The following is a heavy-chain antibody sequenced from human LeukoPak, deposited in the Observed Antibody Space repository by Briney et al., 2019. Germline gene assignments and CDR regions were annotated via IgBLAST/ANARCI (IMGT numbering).Heavy chain of an antibody. Sequence: WGSLRCYSAAAAFTCDDYSMRRVRQAPGHGLEGGSGINWHGGSTGSAESVKGRFTISRDNAKNSLYLQMNSLRAEDTALYYCARDPSGSYLHNYMDVWGKGTTVTVSS. D-gene: IGHD1-26*01. CDR2: INWHGGST. CDR3: ARDPSGSYLHNYMDV. J-gene: IGHJ6*03. V-gene: IGHV3-20*03. CDR1: AFTCDDYS.